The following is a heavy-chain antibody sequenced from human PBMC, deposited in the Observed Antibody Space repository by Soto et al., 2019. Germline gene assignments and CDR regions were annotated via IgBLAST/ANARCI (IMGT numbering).Heavy chain of an antibody. CDR3: ARQKGADRRSYYYYYLDV. CDR2: IYYSGST. D-gene: IGHD6-6*01. V-gene: IGHV4-59*08. CDR1: GGSISSYY. J-gene: IGHJ6*03. Sequence: QVQLQESGPGLVKPSETLSLTCTVSGGSISSYYWSWIRQPPGKGLEWIGYIYYSGSTNYNPSLKSRGTITVKTSKNQFTLKLRSVTAADTSVYYCARQKGADRRSYYYYYLDVWGKGTTVTVSS.